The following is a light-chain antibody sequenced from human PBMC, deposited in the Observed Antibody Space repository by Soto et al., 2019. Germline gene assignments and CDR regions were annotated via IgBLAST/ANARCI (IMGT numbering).Light chain of an antibody. J-gene: IGKJ1*01. CDR1: QGISNY. CDR2: AAS. Sequence: DIPMTQSPSSLSASVGDRVTITCRASQGISNYLAWYQQKPGKVPKLLIYAASTLQSGVPSRFSGSGSGTDFTLTISSLQPEHVATYYCQQYNSSPSWTFGQGPKVEIK. CDR3: QQYNSSPSWT. V-gene: IGKV1-27*01.